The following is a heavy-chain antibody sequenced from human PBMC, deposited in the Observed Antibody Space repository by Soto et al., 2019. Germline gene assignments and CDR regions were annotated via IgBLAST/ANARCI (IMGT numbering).Heavy chain of an antibody. CDR3: AKDIGDIVAMIDY. V-gene: IGHV3-9*01. Sequence: EVQLVESGGGLVQPGRSLRLSCAASGFTFDDYAMHWVRQAPGKGLVWVSGISWNSGSIGYADSVKGRFTISRDNAKNSLYLQMNSLRAEDTALYYCAKDIGDIVAMIDYWGQGTLVTVSS. CDR2: ISWNSGSI. D-gene: IGHD5-12*01. CDR1: GFTFDDYA. J-gene: IGHJ4*02.